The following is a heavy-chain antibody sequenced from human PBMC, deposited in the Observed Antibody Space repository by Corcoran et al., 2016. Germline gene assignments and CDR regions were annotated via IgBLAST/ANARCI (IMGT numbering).Heavy chain of an antibody. D-gene: IGHD3-3*01. Sequence: EVQLVESGGGLVQPGRSLRLSCTASGFTFGDYAMSWFRQAPGKGLEWVGFIRSKAYGGTTEYAASVKGRFTISRDDSKSIAYLQMNSLKTEDTAVYYCTRVSMRYDFWSGYYYYYGMDVWGQGTTVTVSS. J-gene: IGHJ6*02. CDR3: TRVSMRYDFWSGYYYYYGMDV. CDR1: GFTFGDYA. CDR2: IRSKAYGGTT. V-gene: IGHV3-49*03.